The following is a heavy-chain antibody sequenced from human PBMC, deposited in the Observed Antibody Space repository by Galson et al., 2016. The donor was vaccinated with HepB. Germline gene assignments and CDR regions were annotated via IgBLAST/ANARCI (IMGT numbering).Heavy chain of an antibody. CDR1: GFTFSSYG. V-gene: IGHV3-30*18. Sequence: SLRLSCAASGFTFSSYGMHWVRQAPGKGLEWVAAISCDGSHKYYADSVKGRFTISRDNSKNTVYLQANSLRAEDTAVYYCGKRIPVAGSWGGGLDYWGQGTLVTVSS. D-gene: IGHD6-19*01. J-gene: IGHJ4*02. CDR2: ISCDGSHK. CDR3: GKRIPVAGSWGGGLDY.